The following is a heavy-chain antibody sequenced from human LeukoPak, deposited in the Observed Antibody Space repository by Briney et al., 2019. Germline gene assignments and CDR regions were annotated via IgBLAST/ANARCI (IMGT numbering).Heavy chain of an antibody. V-gene: IGHV3-30*02. Sequence: GGSLRLSCAASGFTFSSYGMHWVRQAPGKGLEWVAFIRFDGSNRYSSDSVKGRFTISRDNSKNTLFLQMNSLRPDDTAVFYCAKDTAAYDSSAYYKPYIDYWGQGTLVTVSS. D-gene: IGHD3-22*01. CDR2: IRFDGSNR. J-gene: IGHJ4*02. CDR3: AKDTAAYDSSAYYKPYIDY. CDR1: GFTFSSYG.